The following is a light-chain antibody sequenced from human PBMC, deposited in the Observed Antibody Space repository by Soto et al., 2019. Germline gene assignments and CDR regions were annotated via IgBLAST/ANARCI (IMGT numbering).Light chain of an antibody. CDR1: QSVASL. V-gene: IGKV3-15*01. CDR3: QQYEATPRT. CDR2: GAS. Sequence: EVVLTQSPATLSVSPGKRVTLSCSASQSVASLLAWYQQKPGQAPNLLIYGASTRATGIPARFSGSGSGTEFTLTISSLQSEDVAVYYCQQYEATPRTFGQGTKVEIK. J-gene: IGKJ1*01.